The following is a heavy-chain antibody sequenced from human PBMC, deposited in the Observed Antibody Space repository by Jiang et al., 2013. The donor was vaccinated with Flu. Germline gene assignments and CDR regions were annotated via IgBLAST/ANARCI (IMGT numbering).Heavy chain of an antibody. Sequence: VQLVESGPGLVKPSQTLSLTCTVSGGSISSGGYYWTWIRQQPGKGLEWIGHIYYSGRTHYNPSLKSRVTISLDTSKNQFSLKLTSVTAADTAMFYCARAEGEYDYDGGNYRPYYFHYWGQGALVSVSS. V-gene: IGHV4-31*03. J-gene: IGHJ4*02. D-gene: IGHD3-16*02. CDR1: GGSISSGGYY. CDR3: ARAEGEYDYDGGNYRPYYFHY. CDR2: IYYSGRT.